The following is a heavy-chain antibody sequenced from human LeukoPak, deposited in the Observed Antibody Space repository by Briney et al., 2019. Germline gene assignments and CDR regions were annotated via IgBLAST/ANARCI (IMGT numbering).Heavy chain of an antibody. V-gene: IGHV1-46*01. CDR1: GYTFTSYY. J-gene: IGHJ4*02. CDR2: INPSGGST. D-gene: IGHD1-26*01. Sequence: GASVKVSCKASGYTFTSYYMHRVRQAPGQGLEWMGIINPSGGSTSYAQKFQGRVTMTRDTSTSTVYMELSSLRSEDTAVYYCATGAPKPYSGSYSPDYWGQGTLVTVSS. CDR3: ATGAPKPYSGSYSPDY.